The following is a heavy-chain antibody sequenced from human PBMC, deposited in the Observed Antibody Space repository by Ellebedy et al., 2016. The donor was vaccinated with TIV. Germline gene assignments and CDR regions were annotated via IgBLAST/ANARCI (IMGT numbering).Heavy chain of an antibody. Sequence: GGSLRLXXAASGFTFSSYWMHWVRQAPGKGLVWASRINSDGSSTSYADSVKGRFTISRDNAKNTLYLQMNSLRAEDTAVYYCARGDTYYDFWSGYPFDYWGQGTLVTVSS. CDR2: INSDGSST. CDR3: ARGDTYYDFWSGYPFDY. J-gene: IGHJ4*02. D-gene: IGHD3-3*01. V-gene: IGHV3-74*01. CDR1: GFTFSSYW.